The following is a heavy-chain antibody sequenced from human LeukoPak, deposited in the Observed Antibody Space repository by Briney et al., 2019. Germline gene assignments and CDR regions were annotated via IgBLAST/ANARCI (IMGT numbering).Heavy chain of an antibody. V-gene: IGHV3-48*03. J-gene: IGHJ6*04. CDR3: AELGITMIGGV. D-gene: IGHD3-10*02. CDR2: ISSSGSTI. CDR1: GFTFSSYE. Sequence: GGSLRLSCAASGFTFSSYEMNWVRQAPGKGLEWVSYISSSGSTIYYADSVKGRFTISRDNSKNTLYLQMNSLRAEDTAVYYCAELGITMIGGVWGKGTTVTISS.